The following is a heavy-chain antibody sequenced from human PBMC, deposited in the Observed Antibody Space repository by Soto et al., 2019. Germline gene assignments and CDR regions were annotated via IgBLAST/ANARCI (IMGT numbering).Heavy chain of an antibody. CDR3: AREHYDFWSVTYSYYGMDV. CDR1: GGSISRYY. Sequence: SETLSLTCSVSGGSISRYYWSWIRQPPGRGLEWISNIFSSGTTNYNPSLKSRVTISVDTSKNQVSLILNAVTAADTAVYYCAREHYDFWSVTYSYYGMDVWGHGTTVTVSS. V-gene: IGHV4-59*01. CDR2: IFSSGTT. J-gene: IGHJ6*02. D-gene: IGHD3-3*01.